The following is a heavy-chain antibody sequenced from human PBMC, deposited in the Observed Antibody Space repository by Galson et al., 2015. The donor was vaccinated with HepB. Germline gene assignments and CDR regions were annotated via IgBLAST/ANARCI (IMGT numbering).Heavy chain of an antibody. CDR1: GFTFSSYW. J-gene: IGHJ6*02. Sequence: SLRLSCAASGFTFSSYWMHWARQAPGEGLVWVSRSNSDGGGTSYADAVKGRFTISRDNAKNTLYLQMNSLRAEDTAVYYRARAPTPYCSSTSCYTPWYYYGMDVWGQGTTVTVSS. CDR2: SNSDGGGT. V-gene: IGHV3-74*01. CDR3: ARAPTPYCSSTSCYTPWYYYGMDV. D-gene: IGHD2-2*02.